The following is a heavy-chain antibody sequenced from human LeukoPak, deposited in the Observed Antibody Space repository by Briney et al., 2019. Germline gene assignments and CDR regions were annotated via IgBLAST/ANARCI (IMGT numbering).Heavy chain of an antibody. D-gene: IGHD5-24*01. V-gene: IGHV1-46*01. J-gene: IGHJ4*02. Sequence: ASVKVSCKASGYNFISYYMHWVRQAPGQGLEWMGIINPSGGSTSYAQKFQDRVTMTRDTSTSTVYMELSSLKSEDTAVYYCARHVGRDGDTLDYWGQGALVTVSS. CDR2: INPSGGST. CDR1: GYNFISYY. CDR3: ARHVGRDGDTLDY.